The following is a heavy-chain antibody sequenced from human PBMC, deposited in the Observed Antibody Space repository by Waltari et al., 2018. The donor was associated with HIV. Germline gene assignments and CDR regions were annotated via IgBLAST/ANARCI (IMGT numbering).Heavy chain of an antibody. D-gene: IGHD2-8*01. CDR1: GFTFSSYW. Sequence: EVQLVESGGGLVQPGGYLRLSCAASGFTFSSYWIHWVRQAPGKGLVWVSRIHSDGSSTSYADSVKGRFTISRDNAKNTLYLQMNSLRAEDTAVYYCARGNGHAFDIWGQGTMVTVSS. J-gene: IGHJ3*02. CDR3: ARGNGHAFDI. CDR2: IHSDGSST. V-gene: IGHV3-74*01.